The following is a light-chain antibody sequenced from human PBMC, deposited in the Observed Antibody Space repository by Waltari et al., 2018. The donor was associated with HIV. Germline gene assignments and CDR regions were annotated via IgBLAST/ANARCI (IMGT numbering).Light chain of an antibody. CDR2: AVS. CDR3: SSYSGSNLPGP. V-gene: IGLV2-14*01. Sequence: QSALTQPASVSGSLGQSITVSCNGTNSDVGNFKFVSWYQFCPPMPPKLLIYAVSDRPSGISRRLSCSKSGNAASPTIPGLQAEDEGFYFCSSYSGSNLPGPFGGGTKVTVL. CDR1: NSDVGNFKF. J-gene: IGLJ2*01.